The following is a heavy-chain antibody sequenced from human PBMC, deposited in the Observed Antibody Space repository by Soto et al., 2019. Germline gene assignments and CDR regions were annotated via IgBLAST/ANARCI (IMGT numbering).Heavy chain of an antibody. CDR3: ARVTIVARQHLDY. D-gene: IGHD6-6*01. V-gene: IGHV3-30*03. J-gene: IGHJ4*02. CDR2: ISISGGDE. CDR1: GFTFSSYA. Sequence: QVQLVESGGGVVQPGKSLRLSCAASGFTFSSYAMHWARQAPGKGLEWVTVISISGGDEYYAESVRGRFTISRDDSKNTLYLQMDSLRVEDTAVYYCARVTIVARQHLDYWGQGTLVTVSS.